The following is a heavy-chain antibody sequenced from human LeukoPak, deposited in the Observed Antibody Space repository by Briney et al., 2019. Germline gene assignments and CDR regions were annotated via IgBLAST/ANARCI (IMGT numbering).Heavy chain of an antibody. J-gene: IGHJ6*04. D-gene: IGHD6-19*01. CDR2: IYSGGST. Sequence: GGSLRLSCAASGFTVSSNYMSWVRQAPGKGLEWVSVIYSGGSTYYADSVKGRFTISRDNSKNTLYLQMNSLRAEDTAVYYCARDLRWDSSGSYCYYGMDVWGKGTTVTVSS. CDR1: GFTVSSNY. V-gene: IGHV3-53*01. CDR3: ARDLRWDSSGSYCYYGMDV.